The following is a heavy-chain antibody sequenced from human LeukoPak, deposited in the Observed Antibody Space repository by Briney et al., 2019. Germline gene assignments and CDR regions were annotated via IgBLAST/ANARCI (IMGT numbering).Heavy chain of an antibody. J-gene: IGHJ4*02. CDR1: GFTFSNYW. D-gene: IGHD5-12*01. Sequence: GGSLRLSCAASGFTFSNYWMSWVRQAPGKGLEWVANIKQDGSEKYYMDSVKGRFTISRDNAKNSLYLQLNSLRAEDTAVYYCARARGGYDFDYWGQGTLVTVSS. V-gene: IGHV3-7*03. CDR2: IKQDGSEK. CDR3: ARARGGYDFDY.